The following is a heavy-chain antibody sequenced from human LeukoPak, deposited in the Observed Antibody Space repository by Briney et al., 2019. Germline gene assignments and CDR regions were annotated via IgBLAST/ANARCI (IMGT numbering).Heavy chain of an antibody. CDR2: ANPDGSSV. Sequence: GGSLRLSCAASGFTFTRYWMHWVRPVPGKGLVWVSRANPDGSSVTYGDSVKGRFTSSRDNAKNTLYFQMHSLRAEDMAVYYCARGGSYGDYWGQGILVTVSS. CDR3: ARGGSYGDY. J-gene: IGHJ4*02. V-gene: IGHV3-74*01. D-gene: IGHD3-16*01. CDR1: GFTFTRYW.